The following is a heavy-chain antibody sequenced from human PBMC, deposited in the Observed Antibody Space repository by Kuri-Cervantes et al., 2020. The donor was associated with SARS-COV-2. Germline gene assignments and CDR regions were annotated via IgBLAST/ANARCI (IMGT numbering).Heavy chain of an antibody. Sequence: GGSLRLSCAASGFTFSSYAMHWVRQAPGKGLEWVAVISYDGSNKYYADSVKGRFTISRDNSKNTLYLQMNSLRAEDTAVYYCARLVYDSSGYYGGAFDYWGQGTLVTVSS. D-gene: IGHD3-22*01. CDR3: ARLVYDSSGYYGGAFDY. CDR2: ISYDGSNK. V-gene: IGHV3-30-3*01. CDR1: GFTFSSYA. J-gene: IGHJ4*02.